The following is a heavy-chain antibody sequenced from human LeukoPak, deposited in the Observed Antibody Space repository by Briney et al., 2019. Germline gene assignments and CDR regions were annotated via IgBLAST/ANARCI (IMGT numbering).Heavy chain of an antibody. Sequence: ASVKVSCKASGYTFTTYYIHWVRQAPGLGLEWMGIINPSGGSTNYAQKFQGRVTMTRDTSTSTVYMELSGLTSEDTGVYYCARDLRSGSVRFDYWGQGTLVTVSS. J-gene: IGHJ4*02. CDR1: GYTFTTYY. CDR2: INPSGGST. D-gene: IGHD3-10*01. CDR3: ARDLRSGSVRFDY. V-gene: IGHV1-46*01.